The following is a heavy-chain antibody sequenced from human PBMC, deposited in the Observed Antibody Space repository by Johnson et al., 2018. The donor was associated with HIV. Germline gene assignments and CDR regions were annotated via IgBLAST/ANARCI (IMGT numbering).Heavy chain of an antibody. Sequence: VQLVESGGGLVQPGGSLRLSCAASGFAFSSYWMGWVRQAPGKGLEWVSGIPGINDSGQYADSVKGRFTSSRDNSKNTLYLQMNSLRAEDTAVYYCAKGIMNWDDDAFDIWGQGTMVTVSS. CDR3: AKGIMNWDDDAFDI. J-gene: IGHJ3*02. CDR2: IPGINDSG. CDR1: GFAFSSYW. V-gene: IGHV3-23*04. D-gene: IGHD1-1*01.